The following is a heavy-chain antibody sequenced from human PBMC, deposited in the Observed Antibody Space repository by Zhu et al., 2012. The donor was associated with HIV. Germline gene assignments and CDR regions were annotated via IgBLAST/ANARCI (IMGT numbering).Heavy chain of an antibody. CDR1: GGSISSGDYY. CDR2: IHHSGTT. V-gene: IGHV4-30-4*08. CDR3: ARADGSGTYYYYYMDV. Sequence: QVQLQESGPGLVKPSQTLSLTCTVSGGSISSGDYYWSWIRQPPGKGLEWIAYIHHSGTTYYNPSLKSRLSISIDTSKNQFSLRLSSVSAADTAVYFCARADGSGTYYYYYMDVWAKGPRVTVSS. J-gene: IGHJ6*03. D-gene: IGHD3-10*01.